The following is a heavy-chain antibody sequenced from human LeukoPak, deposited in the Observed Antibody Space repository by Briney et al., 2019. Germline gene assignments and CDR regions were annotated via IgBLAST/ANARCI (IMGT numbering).Heavy chain of an antibody. D-gene: IGHD3-3*01. CDR2: IYYSGST. CDR1: GGSISSYY. Sequence: SETLSLTCTVSGGSISSYYWSWIRQPPGKGLEWIGYIYYSGSTNYNPSLKSRVTISVDTSKSQFSLKLSSVTAADTAVYYCARVNYDFWSGYYWTYYFDYWGQGTLVTVSS. CDR3: ARVNYDFWSGYYWTYYFDY. J-gene: IGHJ4*02. V-gene: IGHV4-59*01.